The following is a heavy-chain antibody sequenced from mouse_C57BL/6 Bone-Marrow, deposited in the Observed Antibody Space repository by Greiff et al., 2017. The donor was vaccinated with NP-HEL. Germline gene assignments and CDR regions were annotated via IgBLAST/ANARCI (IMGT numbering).Heavy chain of an antibody. V-gene: IGHV1-64*01. D-gene: IGHD1-1*01. CDR2: IHPNSGST. J-gene: IGHJ1*03. CDR3: VGSSYWYFDV. Sequence: VQLQQPGAELVKPGASVKLSCKASGYTFTSYWMHWVKQRPGQGLEWIGMIHPNSGSTNYNEKFKSKATLTVDKSSSTAYMQLSSLTSEDSAVYYCVGSSYWYFDVWGTGTTVTVSS. CDR1: GYTFTSYW.